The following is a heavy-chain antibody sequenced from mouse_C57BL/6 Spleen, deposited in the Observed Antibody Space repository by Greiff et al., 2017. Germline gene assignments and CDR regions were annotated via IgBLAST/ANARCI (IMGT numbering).Heavy chain of an antibody. CDR2: ISSGGDYI. V-gene: IGHV5-9-1*02. Sequence: EVKLMESGEGLVKPGGSLKLSCAASGFTFSSYAMSWVRQTPEKRLEWVAYISSGGDYIYYADTVKGRFTISRDNARNTLYLQMSSLKSEDTAMYYCTREDYGSSHYAMDYWGQGTSVTVSS. J-gene: IGHJ4*01. CDR3: TREDYGSSHYAMDY. CDR1: GFTFSSYA. D-gene: IGHD1-1*01.